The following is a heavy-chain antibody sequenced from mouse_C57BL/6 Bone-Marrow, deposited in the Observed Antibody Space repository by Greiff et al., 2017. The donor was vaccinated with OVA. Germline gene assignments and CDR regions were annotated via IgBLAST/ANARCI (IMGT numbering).Heavy chain of an antibody. CDR2: IWSGGST. D-gene: IGHD1-1*01. CDR1: GFSLTSYG. V-gene: IGHV2-2*01. CDR3: ARKRDYYGSSCEYFDV. Sequence: VQLVESGPGLVQPSQSLSITCTVSGFSLTSYGVHWVRQSPGQGLEWLGVIWSGGSTDYNAAFISRLSISKDNSKSQVFFKMNRLQADDTAIYYCARKRDYYGSSCEYFDVWGTGTTVTVSS. J-gene: IGHJ1*03.